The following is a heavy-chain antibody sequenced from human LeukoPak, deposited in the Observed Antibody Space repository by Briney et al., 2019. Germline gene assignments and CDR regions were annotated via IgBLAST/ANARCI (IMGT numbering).Heavy chain of an antibody. D-gene: IGHD2-21*01. V-gene: IGHV3-7*03. CDR2: IKHDGSEK. CDR3: AKDIGVTRAGYFDY. CDR1: GFTFSSYW. Sequence: PGGSLRLSCAASGFTFSSYWMSCVRQAPGKGLEWVANIKHDGSEKYYVDSVKGRFTISRDNAKNSLYLQMNSLRAEDMALYYCAKDIGVTRAGYFDYWGQGTLVTVSS. J-gene: IGHJ4*02.